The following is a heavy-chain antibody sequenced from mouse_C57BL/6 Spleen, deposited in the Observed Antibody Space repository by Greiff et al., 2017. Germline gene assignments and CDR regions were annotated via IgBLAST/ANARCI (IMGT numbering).Heavy chain of an antibody. Sequence: SGAELVRPGASVTLSCKASGYTFTDYEMHWVKQTPVHGLEWIGAIDPETGGTAYNQKFKGKAILTADKSSSTAYMELRSLTSEDSAVYYCTRAYDYSTTDYWGQGTSVTVAS. CDR1: GYTFTDYE. CDR2: IDPETGGT. D-gene: IGHD6-5*01. CDR3: TRAYDYSTTDY. J-gene: IGHJ4*01. V-gene: IGHV1-15*01.